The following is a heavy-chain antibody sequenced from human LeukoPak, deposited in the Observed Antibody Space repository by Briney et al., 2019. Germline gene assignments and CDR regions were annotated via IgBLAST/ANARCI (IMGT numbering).Heavy chain of an antibody. D-gene: IGHD1-20*01. CDR2: IYPGDYET. CDR1: GYSFIRYW. Sequence: ESLKISCKASGYSFIRYWIGWVRQMPGKGLEWMGIIYPGDYETRYSPSFQGQISISVDKSISTAYLQWSSLKAPDTAMYYCARALPGIDNWNEFDYWGQGTRVTVSS. J-gene: IGHJ4*02. CDR3: ARALPGIDNWNEFDY. V-gene: IGHV5-51*01.